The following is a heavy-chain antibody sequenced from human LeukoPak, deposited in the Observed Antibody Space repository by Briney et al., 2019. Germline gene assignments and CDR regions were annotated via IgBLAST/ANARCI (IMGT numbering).Heavy chain of an antibody. V-gene: IGHV4-39*01. Sequence: SETLSLTCTDSGGSISSSSYYWGWIRQPPGKGLEWIGSIYYSGSTYYNPSLKSRVTISVDTSKNQFSLKLSSVTAADTAVYYCARHQPGWFGELHAFDIWGQGTMVTVSS. D-gene: IGHD3-10*01. CDR3: ARHQPGWFGELHAFDI. J-gene: IGHJ3*02. CDR2: IYYSGST. CDR1: GGSISSSSYY.